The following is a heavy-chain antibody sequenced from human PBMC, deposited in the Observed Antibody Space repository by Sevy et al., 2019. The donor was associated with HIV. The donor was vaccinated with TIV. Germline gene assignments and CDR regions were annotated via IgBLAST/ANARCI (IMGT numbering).Heavy chain of an antibody. J-gene: IGHJ4*02. V-gene: IGHV3-64*02. Sequence: GGSLRLSCAASGFSFSSYALHWVRQAPGKGLEYVSAISSNGGSTYYADSVKGRFTISRDNSKNTLYLQMGSLRAEDMDVYYWAREGGGGYSYSLDYWGQGTLVTVSS. D-gene: IGHD5-18*01. CDR3: AREGGGGYSYSLDY. CDR2: ISSNGGST. CDR1: GFSFSSYA.